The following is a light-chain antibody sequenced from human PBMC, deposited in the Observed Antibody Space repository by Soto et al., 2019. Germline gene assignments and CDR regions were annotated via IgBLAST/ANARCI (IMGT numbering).Light chain of an antibody. Sequence: QSALTQPPSVSRAPGQRVTIFCTGSSSNIGAGHDVHWYQQLPGTAPKLLIYGNSNRPSGVPDRFSGSKSGTSASLAITGLQAEDEADYYCQSYDSSLSGYVFGTGTKVTVL. V-gene: IGLV1-40*01. J-gene: IGLJ1*01. CDR3: QSYDSSLSGYV. CDR1: SSNIGAGHD. CDR2: GNS.